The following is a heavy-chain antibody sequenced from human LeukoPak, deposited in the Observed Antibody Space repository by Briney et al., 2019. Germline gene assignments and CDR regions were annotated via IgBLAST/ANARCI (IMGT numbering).Heavy chain of an antibody. V-gene: IGHV3-53*01. CDR3: ARGNRYNWNDGGVVFDY. J-gene: IGHJ4*02. D-gene: IGHD1-20*01. CDR2: IYSGGST. CDR1: GFTVSSNY. Sequence: GGSLRLSCAASGFTVSSNYMSWVRQAPGKGLEWVSVIYSGGSTYYADSVKGRFTISRDNSKNTLYLQMNSLRAEDTAVYYCARGNRYNWNDGGVVFDYWGQGTLVTVSS.